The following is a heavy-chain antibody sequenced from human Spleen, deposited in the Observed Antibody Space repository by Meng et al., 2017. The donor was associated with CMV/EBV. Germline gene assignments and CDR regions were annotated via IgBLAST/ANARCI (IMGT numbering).Heavy chain of an antibody. CDR2: ISWDGRST. V-gene: IGHV3-43*01. CDR1: GFTFDDYT. J-gene: IGHJ4*02. D-gene: IGHD3-10*01. Sequence: GGSLRLSCAASGFTFDDYTMHWVRQAPGKGLEWVALISWDGRSTYYADSLKGRFTISRDNSKNSLYLQMNSLRTEDTALYYCAKARRSTMIRGVTDYWGQGTLVTVSS. CDR3: AKARRSTMIRGVTDY.